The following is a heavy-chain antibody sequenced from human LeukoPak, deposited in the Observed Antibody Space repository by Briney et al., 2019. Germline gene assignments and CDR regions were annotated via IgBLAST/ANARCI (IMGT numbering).Heavy chain of an antibody. CDR2: IKQDGSEK. V-gene: IGHV3-7*01. CDR1: GFTVSSNY. CDR3: ARDRWELLSNSYHYCGLDV. D-gene: IGHD2-15*01. Sequence: GGSLRLSCAASGFTVSSNYMSWVRQAPGKGLEWVANIKQDGSEKCYVDSVKGRFTISRDNAKNSLYLQMNSLRAEDTAVYYCARDRWELLSNSYHYCGLDVWGQGTTVTVSS. J-gene: IGHJ6*02.